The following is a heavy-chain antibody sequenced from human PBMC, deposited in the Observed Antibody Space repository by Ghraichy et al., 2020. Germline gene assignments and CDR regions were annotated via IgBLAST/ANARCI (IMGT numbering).Heavy chain of an antibody. D-gene: IGHD2-15*01. CDR3: ARPDKETSCYGGSCYGATH. J-gene: IGHJ1*01. CDR2: ISGSGGST. Sequence: GGSLRLSCAASGFTFSSYAMNWVRQAPGKGLEWVSAISGSGGSTYHADSVRGRFSISRDNSKNTLFLQMNSLRAEDTAVYYCARPDKETSCYGGSCYGATHWGQGTLVTVSS. CDR1: GFTFSSYA. V-gene: IGHV3-23*01.